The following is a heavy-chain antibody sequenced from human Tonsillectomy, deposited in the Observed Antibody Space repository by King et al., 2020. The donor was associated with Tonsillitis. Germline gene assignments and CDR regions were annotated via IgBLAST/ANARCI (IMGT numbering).Heavy chain of an antibody. CDR3: ARTGYCSSASCPFPWFDP. D-gene: IGHD2-2*01. Sequence: VQLVESGGGLVQPGGSLRLSCAASGFTVSSNYMSWVRQAPGKGLEWVSVIYSGGSTYYADPVKGRFTISRHNSKNTLYLQMNSLRAEDTAVYYCARTGYCSSASCPFPWFDPWGQGTLVTVSS. V-gene: IGHV3-53*04. J-gene: IGHJ5*02. CDR2: IYSGGST. CDR1: GFTVSSNY.